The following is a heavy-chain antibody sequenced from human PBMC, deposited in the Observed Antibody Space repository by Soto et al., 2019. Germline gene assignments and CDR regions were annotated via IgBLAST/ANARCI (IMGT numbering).Heavy chain of an antibody. CDR3: ARGAAAGTSGDLNLMDV. D-gene: IGHD6-13*01. J-gene: IGHJ6*03. CDR1: GGSFSGYC. Sequence: SETLSLTCAVYGGSFSGYCWSWIRQPPGKGLEWIGEINHSGSTHYNPSLKSRVTISVDTSKNQFSLKLSSVTAADTAVYYCARGAAAGTSGDLNLMDVCGKGTTVTVSS. V-gene: IGHV4-34*01. CDR2: INHSGST.